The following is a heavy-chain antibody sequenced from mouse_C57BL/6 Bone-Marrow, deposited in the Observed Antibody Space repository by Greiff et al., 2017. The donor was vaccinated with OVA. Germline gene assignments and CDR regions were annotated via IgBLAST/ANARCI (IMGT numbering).Heavy chain of an antibody. CDR1: GFNIKDDY. CDR3: TTDDYPFAY. CDR2: IDPENGDT. Sequence: EVQLQKSGAELVRPGASVKLSCTASGFNIKDDYMHWVKQRPEQGLEWIGWIDPENGDTEYASKFQGKATITADTSYNTASLQLSSLTSEDTAVYYCTTDDYPFAYCGQGTLVTVSA. D-gene: IGHD2-4*01. V-gene: IGHV14-4*01. J-gene: IGHJ3*01.